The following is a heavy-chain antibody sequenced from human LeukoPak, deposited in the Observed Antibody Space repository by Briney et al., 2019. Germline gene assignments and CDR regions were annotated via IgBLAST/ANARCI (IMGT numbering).Heavy chain of an antibody. CDR1: GFTFSSYA. V-gene: IGHV3-23*01. CDR3: TTEGDYYDILTGYFSYYFDY. CDR2: ISGSGDNT. D-gene: IGHD3-9*01. J-gene: IGHJ4*02. Sequence: PGGSLRLSCAASGFTFSSYAMSWVRQAPGKGLEWVSGISGSGDNTYYADSVKGRFTISRDNSKNTLYVQVNSLGTEDTAVYYCTTEGDYYDILTGYFSYYFDYWGQGTLVTVSS.